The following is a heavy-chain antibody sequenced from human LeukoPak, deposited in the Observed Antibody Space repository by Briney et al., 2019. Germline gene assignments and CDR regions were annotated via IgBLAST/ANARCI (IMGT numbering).Heavy chain of an antibody. Sequence: PGGSLRLSCAASGFTFSSWAMGWVRQAPGKGLEWVATISGNGANTFYADSGKGPLTISTYNSKNTLYLQVDSLRHEDTAVYSCAKAACGCNCFCRFDYWGQGTLITVSS. CDR2: ISGNGANT. J-gene: IGHJ4*02. V-gene: IGHV3-23*01. CDR3: AKAACGCNCFCRFDY. CDR1: GFTFSSWA. D-gene: IGHD2-21*01.